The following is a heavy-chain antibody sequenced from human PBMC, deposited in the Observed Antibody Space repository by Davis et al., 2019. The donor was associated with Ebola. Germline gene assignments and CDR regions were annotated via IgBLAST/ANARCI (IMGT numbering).Heavy chain of an antibody. D-gene: IGHD3/OR15-3a*01. CDR1: GYSFTSHW. V-gene: IGHV5-10-1*01. CDR2: IDPSESYS. J-gene: IGHJ4*02. Sequence: GESLKISCKGSGYSFTSHWISWVRQMPGKGLEWMGRIDPSESYSNYNPSFQGHVTISADKSISTAYLQWSSLRASDTAMYYCSGFGLEWGQGTLVTVSS. CDR3: SGFGLE.